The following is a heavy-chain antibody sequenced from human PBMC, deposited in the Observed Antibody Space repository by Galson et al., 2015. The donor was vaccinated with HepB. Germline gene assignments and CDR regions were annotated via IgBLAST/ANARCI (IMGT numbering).Heavy chain of an antibody. D-gene: IGHD1-1*01. CDR3: ARTGEDWNAWFGY. CDR1: GYTFTGYY. V-gene: IGHV1-2*04. Sequence: SVKVSCKASGYTFTGYYMHWVRQAPGQGLEWMGWINPNSGGTNYAQKFQGWVTMTRDTSISTAYMELSRLRSDDTAVYYCARTGEDWNAWFGYWGQGTLVTVSS. CDR2: INPNSGGT. J-gene: IGHJ4*02.